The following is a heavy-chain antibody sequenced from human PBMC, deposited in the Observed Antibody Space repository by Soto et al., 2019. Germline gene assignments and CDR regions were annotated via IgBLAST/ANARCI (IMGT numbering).Heavy chain of an antibody. D-gene: IGHD1-1*01. CDR3: ARKQLEFWNCFHS. V-gene: IGHV4-39*01. CDR2: VYYSGRT. CDR1: VASVSSDTLY. J-gene: IGHJ5*01. Sequence: PSETLSLTCTFSVASVSSDTLYCAWFRQPLGKGLEWIGCVYYSGRTYYNPSLKSRVSISIDTSKNQFSVKLNSMTAADTAIYFCARKQLEFWNCFHSWGQGTLVTVSS.